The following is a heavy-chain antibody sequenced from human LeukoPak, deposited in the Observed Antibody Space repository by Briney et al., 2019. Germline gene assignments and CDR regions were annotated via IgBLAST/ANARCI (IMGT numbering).Heavy chain of an antibody. CDR2: INTSGNS. CDR1: GGSISSYY. CDR3: AREGGGPRWLDL. J-gene: IGHJ5*02. D-gene: IGHD6-25*01. Sequence: SETLSLTCTVSGGSISSYYWSWIRQPAGKGLEWIGRINTSGNSNYNPSLRSRVTMSVDTSKNQFSLNLSSVTAADTAVYYCAREGGGPRWLDLWGQGTLVTVSS. V-gene: IGHV4-4*07.